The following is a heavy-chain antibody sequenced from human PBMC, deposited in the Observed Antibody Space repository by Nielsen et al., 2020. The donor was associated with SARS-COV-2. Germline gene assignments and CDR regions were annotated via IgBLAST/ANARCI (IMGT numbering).Heavy chain of an antibody. J-gene: IGHJ6*02. V-gene: IGHV3-33*01. CDR2: IWYDGSNK. D-gene: IGHD3-10*01. Sequence: GESPKIYCGASGFTFSSYGPHWVRQAPGKGLEWVAVIWYDGSNKYYADSVKGRFTISRDNSKNTLYLQMNSLRAEDTAVYYCARVGYYGSGMDGMDVWGQGTTVTVSS. CDR3: ARVGYYGSGMDGMDV. CDR1: GFTFSSYG.